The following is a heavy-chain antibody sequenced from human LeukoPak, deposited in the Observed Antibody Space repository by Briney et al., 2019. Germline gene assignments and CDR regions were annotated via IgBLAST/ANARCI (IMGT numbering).Heavy chain of an antibody. D-gene: IGHD1-14*01. Sequence: PSETLSLTCTVSDGSISSNSHYWGWIRQPPGKGLEWMGSISYSGRTYFNPSLESRVTISVDASKNQFSLELNSVTAADTAVYYCARDQQYHRPAGWFDPWGQGTLVTVSS. CDR3: ARDQQYHRPAGWFDP. J-gene: IGHJ5*02. CDR2: ISYSGRT. V-gene: IGHV4-39*01. CDR1: DGSISSNSHY.